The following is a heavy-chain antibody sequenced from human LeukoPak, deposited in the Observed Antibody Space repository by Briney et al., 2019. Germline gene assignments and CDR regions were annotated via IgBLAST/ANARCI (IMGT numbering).Heavy chain of an antibody. Sequence: SETLSLTCTVSGVSFSSYYWGWIRQPPGKGLEWIGSIYYSGSTYYNPSLKSRVTISVDTSKNQFSLKLSSVTAADTAVYYCARVASSGWSDNWFDPWGQGTLVTVSS. CDR1: GVSFSSYY. V-gene: IGHV4-39*07. CDR2: IYYSGST. D-gene: IGHD6-19*01. CDR3: ARVASSGWSDNWFDP. J-gene: IGHJ5*02.